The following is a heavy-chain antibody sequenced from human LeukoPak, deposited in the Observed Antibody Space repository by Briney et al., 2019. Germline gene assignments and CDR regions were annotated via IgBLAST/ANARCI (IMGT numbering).Heavy chain of an antibody. V-gene: IGHV3-53*01. CDR1: GFTVSSNY. D-gene: IGHD3-22*01. J-gene: IGHJ4*02. Sequence: PGGSLRLSCAASGFTVSSNYMSWVRQAPGKGLEWVSVIYSGGSTYYADSVKGRFTISRDNAKNSLYLQMNSLRAEDTAVYYCARGSTNYYDSSGYYPAWGQGTLVTVSS. CDR3: ARGSTNYYDSSGYYPA. CDR2: IYSGGST.